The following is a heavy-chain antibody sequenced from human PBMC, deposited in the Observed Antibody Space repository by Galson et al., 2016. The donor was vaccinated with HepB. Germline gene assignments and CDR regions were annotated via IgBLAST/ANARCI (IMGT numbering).Heavy chain of an antibody. V-gene: IGHV3-30*18. J-gene: IGHJ6*04. Sequence: SLRLSCAASGFSFSYFGMHWVRQAPGKGLEWVAVMSFDGKREQYSDSVKGRFTVTRDNSAHKIYLQRDNLRLGDTATDFCAKDRKEGRRWRQAALKGPGGAVYGMDVWGKGTTVIVSS. D-gene: IGHD5-12*01. CDR2: MSFDGKRE. CDR1: GFSFSYFG. CDR3: AKDRKEGRRWRQAALKGPGGAVYGMDV.